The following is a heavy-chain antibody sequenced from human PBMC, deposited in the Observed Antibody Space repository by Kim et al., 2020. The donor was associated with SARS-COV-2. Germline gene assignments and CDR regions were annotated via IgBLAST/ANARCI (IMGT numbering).Heavy chain of an antibody. CDR3: ARDLVAAQGSYYYYYGMDV. J-gene: IGHJ6*02. CDR2: IYTSGST. CDR1: GGSISSYY. D-gene: IGHD2-2*01. V-gene: IGHV4-4*07. Sequence: SETLSLTCTVSGGSISSYYLSWIRQPAGKGLEWIGRIYTSGSTNYNPSLKSRVTMSVDTSKNQFSLKLSSVTAADTAVYYCARDLVAAQGSYYYYYGMDVWGQGTTVTVSS.